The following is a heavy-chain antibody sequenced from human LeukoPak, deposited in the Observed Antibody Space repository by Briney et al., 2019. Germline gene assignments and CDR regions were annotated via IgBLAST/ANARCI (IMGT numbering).Heavy chain of an antibody. CDR2: ISGSGDST. V-gene: IGHV3-23*01. D-gene: IGHD6-13*01. J-gene: IGHJ4*01. CDR3: AKTAGIAAAADFDY. CDR1: GFTFSNYG. Sequence: GGSLRLSCAASGFTFSNYGMSWVRQAPGKGLEWVSSISGSGDSTYYADSVKGRFTISRDNSKNTLYLQMKSLRAEDTAVYYCAKTAGIAAAADFDYWGQGTLVTVSS.